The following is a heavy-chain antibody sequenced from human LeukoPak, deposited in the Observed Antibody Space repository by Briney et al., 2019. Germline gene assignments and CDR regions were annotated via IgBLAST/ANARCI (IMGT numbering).Heavy chain of an antibody. Sequence: SETLSLTCTVSGGSISSSSYYWGWIRQPPGKGLEWIGSIYYSGSTYYNPSLKSRVTISVDTSKNQFSLKLSSVTAADTAVYYCARFSPNYDSSGYYYGLVDYWGQGTLVTVSS. CDR3: ARFSPNYDSSGYYYGLVDY. D-gene: IGHD3-22*01. J-gene: IGHJ4*02. CDR2: IYYSGST. V-gene: IGHV4-39*01. CDR1: GGSISSSSYY.